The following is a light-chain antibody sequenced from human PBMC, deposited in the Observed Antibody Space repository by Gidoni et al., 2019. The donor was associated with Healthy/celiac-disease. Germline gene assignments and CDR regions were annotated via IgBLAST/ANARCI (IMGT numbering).Light chain of an antibody. CDR3: QQRSNWPPLT. CDR1: QSVSSY. V-gene: IGKV3-11*01. Sequence: EIVLTQSPATLSLSPGARATLSCRASQSVSSYLAWYQQKPGPAPRLLIYDASNRATGIPARFSGSGSGPDFTLTISSLEPEDFAVYYCQQRSNWPPLTFXGXTKVEI. J-gene: IGKJ4*01. CDR2: DAS.